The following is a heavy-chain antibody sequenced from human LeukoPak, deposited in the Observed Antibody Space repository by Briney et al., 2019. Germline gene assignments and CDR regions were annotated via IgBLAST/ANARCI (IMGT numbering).Heavy chain of an antibody. D-gene: IGHD2-21*01. Sequence: SETLSFTCAVYGGSFSGFYWSWIRQPPGKGLEWIGEINHSGSSNYNPSLKRRVTISVDTSRNQFSLKLSSVTAADTAVYYCARGWVRLFDYWGQGTLVTVSS. J-gene: IGHJ4*02. CDR2: INHSGSS. CDR3: ARGWVRLFDY. CDR1: GGSFSGFY. V-gene: IGHV4-34*01.